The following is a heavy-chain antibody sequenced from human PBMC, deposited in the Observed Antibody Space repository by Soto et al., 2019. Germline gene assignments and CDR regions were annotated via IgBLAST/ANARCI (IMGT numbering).Heavy chain of an antibody. CDR1: GYTFTSYG. CDR2: ISTNKGNT. J-gene: IGHJ4*02. V-gene: IGHV1-18*01. Sequence: QVQLVQSGPEVKKPGASVKVSCKTSGYTFTSYGISWVRQAPGQGLEWMGWISTNKGNTSYAQKFQGRVTMTTDTFTSTAYMELRSLRSDDTAVYYCATRSPAFDYWGQGTLVTVSS. CDR3: ATRSPAFDY.